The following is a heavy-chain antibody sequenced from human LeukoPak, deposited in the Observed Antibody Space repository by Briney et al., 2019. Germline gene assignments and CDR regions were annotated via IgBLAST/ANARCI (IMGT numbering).Heavy chain of an antibody. D-gene: IGHD1-26*01. CDR2: ITPSGDGT. J-gene: IGHJ4*02. Sequence: GGSLRLSCAASGFTFSTYAMHWVRQTPGKGLEWVSSITPSGDGTYYAASVKGRFTISRDNSKNTLYLQMDSLRADDTAKYYCAKDSPVATWWGQGTLVTVSS. CDR3: AKDSPVATW. V-gene: IGHV3-23*01. CDR1: GFTFSTYA.